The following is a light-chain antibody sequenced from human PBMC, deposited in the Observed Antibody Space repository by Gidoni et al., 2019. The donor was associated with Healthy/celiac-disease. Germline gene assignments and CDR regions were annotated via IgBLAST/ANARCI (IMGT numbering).Light chain of an antibody. Sequence: EIVLTQSPGTLSLSPGERATLSCRAVEQSVSSSYLAWYQQKPGQAPRLLIYGASSRATGIPDRFSGSGSGTDFTLTISRLEPEDFAVYYCQHRVTFGGGTKVEIK. V-gene: IGKV3-20*01. J-gene: IGKJ4*01. CDR1: EQSVSSSY. CDR2: GAS. CDR3: QHRVT.